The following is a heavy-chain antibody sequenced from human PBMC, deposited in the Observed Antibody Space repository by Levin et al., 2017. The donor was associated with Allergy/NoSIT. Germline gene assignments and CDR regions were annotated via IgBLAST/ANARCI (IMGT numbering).Heavy chain of an antibody. CDR1: GFTFTKAW. V-gene: IGHV3-15*01. CDR3: TTLGGYYYDSSGEERAFDF. D-gene: IGHD3-22*01. CDR2: IKTKIDDGTI. J-gene: IGHJ3*01. Sequence: GGSLRLSCAASGFTFTKAWMSWVRQAPGKGLEWVGRIKTKIDDGTIAYAAPVKGRFTISRDDSDNSLYLQMNSLKTEDTGGYYCTTLGGYYYDSSGEERAFDFWGQGTVVTVSP.